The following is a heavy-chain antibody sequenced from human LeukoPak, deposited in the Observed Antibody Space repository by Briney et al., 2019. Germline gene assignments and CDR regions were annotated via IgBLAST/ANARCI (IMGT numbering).Heavy chain of an antibody. CDR1: AFTFSSYS. CDR3: TKERRRDDILTGSFSD. CDR2: ISSSGSYI. V-gene: IGHV3-21*01. Sequence: GGSLRLSCAASAFTFSSYSMNWVRQAPGKGLEWVSSISSSGSYIYYADSVKGRFTISRDNSKNTLYLQMNSLRAEDTAVYYCTKERRRDDILTGSFSDWGQGILVTVSS. D-gene: IGHD3-9*01. J-gene: IGHJ4*02.